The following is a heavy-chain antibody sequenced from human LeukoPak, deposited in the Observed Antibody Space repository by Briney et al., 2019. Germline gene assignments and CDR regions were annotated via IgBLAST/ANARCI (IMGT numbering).Heavy chain of an antibody. D-gene: IGHD2-21*02. CDR3: AKGTVVTAALDY. Sequence: GGSLRLSCAASGFTFISYAMSWVRQAPGKGLEWVSAISGSGGSTFYADSVKGRFTISRDNSKNTLYLQMNYLRAEDTAIYYCAKGTVVTAALDYWGQGTLVTVSS. CDR1: GFTFISYA. V-gene: IGHV3-23*01. CDR2: ISGSGGST. J-gene: IGHJ4*02.